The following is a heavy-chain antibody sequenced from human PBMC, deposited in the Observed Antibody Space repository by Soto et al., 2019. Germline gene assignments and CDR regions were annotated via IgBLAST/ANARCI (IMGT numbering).Heavy chain of an antibody. J-gene: IGHJ4*02. Sequence: EVQLLESGGGLVQPGGSLRLSCAASGFTFSSYAMSWVRQAPGKGLEWVSAIRGSGGSTYYADSVKGRFTISRDNSKNTLYLQMNSLRAEDTAVYYCAKEPKRGYSYGFYYFDYWGQGTLVTVSS. CDR3: AKEPKRGYSYGFYYFDY. D-gene: IGHD5-18*01. V-gene: IGHV3-23*01. CDR1: GFTFSSYA. CDR2: IRGSGGST.